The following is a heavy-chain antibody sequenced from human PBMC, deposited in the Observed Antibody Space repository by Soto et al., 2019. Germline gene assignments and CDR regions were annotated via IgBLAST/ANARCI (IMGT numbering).Heavy chain of an antibody. CDR3: ARDTSIAVAGTHYYYGMDV. CDR2: IWYDGSNK. V-gene: IGHV3-33*01. J-gene: IGHJ6*02. Sequence: GGSLRLSCAASGFTFSSYGMHWVRQAPGKGLEWVAVIWYDGSNKYYADSVKGRFTISRDNSKNTLYLQMNSLRAEDTAVYYCARDTSIAVAGTHYYYGMDVWGQGTTVTVSS. CDR1: GFTFSSYG. D-gene: IGHD6-19*01.